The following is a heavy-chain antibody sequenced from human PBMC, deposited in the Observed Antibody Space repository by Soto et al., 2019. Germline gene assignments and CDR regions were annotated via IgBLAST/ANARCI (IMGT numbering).Heavy chain of an antibody. CDR2: FIPVVGMA. Sequence: SVKVSCKTSGGTLSSFAISWVRQAPGQGLEWVGTFIPVVGMAKYGQNFQGRVTITADQSTNTLFMELSSLTYEDTAIYYCANGHDNYFSYGMDLWGQGTTVTVSS. D-gene: IGHD1-1*01. J-gene: IGHJ6*02. CDR1: GGTLSSFA. V-gene: IGHV1-69*04. CDR3: ANGHDNYFSYGMDL.